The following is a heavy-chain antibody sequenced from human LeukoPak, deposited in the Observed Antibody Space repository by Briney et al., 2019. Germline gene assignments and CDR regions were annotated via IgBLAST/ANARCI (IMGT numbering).Heavy chain of an antibody. D-gene: IGHD3-9*01. CDR1: GGSISSYY. Sequence: PSETLSLTCTVSGGSISSYYWSWIRQPAGKGLEWIGRIYTSGSTNYNPSLKSRVTVSVDTSKNRFSLKLSSVTAADTAVYYCARRTTYYDIVTTNYIHAFDMWGRGTMVTVSS. V-gene: IGHV4-4*07. CDR2: IYTSGST. CDR3: ARRTTYYDIVTTNYIHAFDM. J-gene: IGHJ3*02.